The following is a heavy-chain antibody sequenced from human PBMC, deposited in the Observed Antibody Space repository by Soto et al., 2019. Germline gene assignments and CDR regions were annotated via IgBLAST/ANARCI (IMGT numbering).Heavy chain of an antibody. V-gene: IGHV3-23*01. CDR1: GFTFSSYA. Sequence: QPGGSLRLSCAASGFTFSSYAMSWVRQAPGKGLEWVSAISGSGGSTYYADSVKGRFTISRDNSKNTLYLQMNSLRAEDTAVYYCAKDQDGLRYFDWLSQTPMYYYYGMDVWGQGTTVTVSS. D-gene: IGHD3-9*01. CDR3: AKDQDGLRYFDWLSQTPMYYYYGMDV. CDR2: ISGSGGST. J-gene: IGHJ6*02.